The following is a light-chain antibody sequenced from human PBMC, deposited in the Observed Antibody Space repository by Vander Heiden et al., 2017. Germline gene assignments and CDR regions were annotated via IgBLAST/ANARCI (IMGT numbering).Light chain of an antibody. CDR2: GAS. J-gene: IGKJ3*01. Sequence: EIVVTQSPCTLSLSPGERATLSCRASQSVSSSYLAWYQQKPGQAPRLLIYGASSRATGIPDRFSGSGSGTDFTLTISRREPEDFAVYYCQQYGSSPPFTFGPGTKVDIK. CDR3: QQYGSSPPFT. V-gene: IGKV3-20*01. CDR1: QSVSSSY.